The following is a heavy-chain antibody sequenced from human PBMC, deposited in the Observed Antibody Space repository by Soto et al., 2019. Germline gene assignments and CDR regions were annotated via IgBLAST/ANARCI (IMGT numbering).Heavy chain of an antibody. CDR3: ARRYCIMTSCHYYGMDV. CDR2: IIPIFRTA. V-gene: IGHV1-69*12. J-gene: IGHJ6*02. CDR1: GGTFSTYT. D-gene: IGHD2-2*01. Sequence: QVQLVQSGAEVKKPGSSVKVSCKASGGTFSTYTVSWVRQAPGQGLEWMGGIIPIFRTAHYAKKFQGRVTVSAAESTSTAYMELSSLRSEDTAVYYCARRYCIMTSCHYYGMDVWGQGTTVTVSS.